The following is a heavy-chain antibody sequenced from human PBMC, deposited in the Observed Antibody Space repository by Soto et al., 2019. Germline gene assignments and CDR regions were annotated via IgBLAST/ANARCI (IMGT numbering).Heavy chain of an antibody. D-gene: IGHD4-17*01. Sequence: QVQLVESGGGVVQPGRSLRLSCAASGFTFSSYAMHWVRQAPGKGLEWVAVISYDGSNKYYADSVKGRFTISRDNSRKPLYLQMNSLSAEYTAVYYCAGDDCGEYVGWGQVYWGQGTLVTVSS. CDR2: ISYDGSNK. V-gene: IGHV3-30-3*01. J-gene: IGHJ4*02. CDR3: AGDDCGEYVGWGQVY. CDR1: GFTFSSYA.